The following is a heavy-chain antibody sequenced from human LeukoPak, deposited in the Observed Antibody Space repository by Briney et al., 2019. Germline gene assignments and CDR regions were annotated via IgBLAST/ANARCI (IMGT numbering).Heavy chain of an antibody. Sequence: APVKVSCKASGYTFTGYYMHWVRQAPGQGLEWMGWINPNSGGTNYAQKFQGRVTMTRDTSISTAYMELSRLRSDDTAVYYCARDQRNWECYYGSGSYFDPWGQGTLVTVSS. CDR2: INPNSGGT. CDR1: GYTFTGYY. J-gene: IGHJ5*02. V-gene: IGHV1-2*02. CDR3: ARDQRNWECYYGSGSYFDP. D-gene: IGHD3-10*01.